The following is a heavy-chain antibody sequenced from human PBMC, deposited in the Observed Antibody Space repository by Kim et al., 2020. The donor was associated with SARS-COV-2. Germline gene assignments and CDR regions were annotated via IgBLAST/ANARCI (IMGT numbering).Heavy chain of an antibody. CDR1: GFNVNDYY. V-gene: IGHV3-53*04. CDR3: AADRGSRYWSYY. CDR2: IYRDDIP. Sequence: GGSLRLSCAASGFNVNDYYMSWVRQAPGKGLEWVSLIYRDDIPYDAESVKGRFTISRNNSKNTLYLQMNSLKFEDTAVYYCAADRGSRYWSYYWGRGTLVTVSS. J-gene: IGHJ4*02. D-gene: IGHD2-8*02.